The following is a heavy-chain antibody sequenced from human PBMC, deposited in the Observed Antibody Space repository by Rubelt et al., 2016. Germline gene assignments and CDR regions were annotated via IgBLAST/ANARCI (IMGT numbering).Heavy chain of an antibody. J-gene: IGHJ5*02. D-gene: IGHD6-13*01. V-gene: IGHV1-69*10. CDR1: TFSSYA. CDR2: IIPILGIA. Sequence: TFSSYAISWVRQAPGQGLEWMGGIIPILGIANYAQKFQGRVTMTRDTSTSTVYMELSSLRSEDTAVYYCARSRYSSSPTAGWFDPWGQGTLVTVSS. CDR3: ARSRYSSSPTAGWFDP.